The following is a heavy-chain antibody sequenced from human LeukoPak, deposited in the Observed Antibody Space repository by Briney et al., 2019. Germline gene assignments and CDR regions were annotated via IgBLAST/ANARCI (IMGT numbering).Heavy chain of an antibody. V-gene: IGHV4-59*01. CDR2: IYYSGST. CDR3: ARDLGSSSVWPLSFDY. CDR1: GGSISSYY. D-gene: IGHD6-19*01. Sequence: PSEALSLTCADPGGSISSYYPCCIREPPGKGLGWMWHIYYSGSTNYTPSLKSRVTISVDTSKSQFSLKLSSVTAADTAVYYCARDLGSSSVWPLSFDYWGQGTLVTVSS. J-gene: IGHJ4*02.